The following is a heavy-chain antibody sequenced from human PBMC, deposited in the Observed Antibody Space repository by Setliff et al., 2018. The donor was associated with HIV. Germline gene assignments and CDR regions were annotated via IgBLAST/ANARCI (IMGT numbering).Heavy chain of an antibody. CDR2: IHHSGNT. CDR3: ARGVHCTSTTCYPSFYFDY. J-gene: IGHJ4*02. D-gene: IGHD2-2*01. Sequence: SETRSLTCAVSGYSISSGHYWGWIRQSPGKGLEWIASIHHSGNTYHNPSLKSRVTMSVDTSKNQVSLKLTSVTAEDTAVFYCARGVHCTSTTCYPSFYFDYWGQGIMVTVSS. CDR1: GYSISSGHY. V-gene: IGHV4-38-2*01.